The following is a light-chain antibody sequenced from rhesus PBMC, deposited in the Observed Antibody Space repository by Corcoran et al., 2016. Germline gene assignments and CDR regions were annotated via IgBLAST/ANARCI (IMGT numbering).Light chain of an antibody. CDR1: QSISRF. V-gene: IGKV1-22*01. J-gene: IGKJ1*01. Sequence: DIQMTQSPSSLSASVGDTVTIACRASQSISRFLAWYQQKPGKAPKLLIDKASTLEGGVPSRFSGSGSGTDFTLTISNLQSEDFATYYCQQYGGSPPTFGQGTKVEIK. CDR3: QQYGGSPPT. CDR2: KAS.